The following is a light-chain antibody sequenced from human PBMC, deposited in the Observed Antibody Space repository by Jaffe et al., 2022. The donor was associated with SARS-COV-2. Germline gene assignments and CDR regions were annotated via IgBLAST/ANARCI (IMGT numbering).Light chain of an antibody. CDR1: QSIGSW. V-gene: IGKV1-5*03. CDR2: KAS. CDR3: QQYEPYPPA. J-gene: IGKJ1*01. Sequence: DIQMTQSPSTLSASVGDSVTITCRASQSIGSWLAWYQQKPGKAPNLLIYKASTLESGVPSRFSGSGSGTEFTLTIDGLRPDDFATYFCQQYEPYPPAFGQGTKVEIK.